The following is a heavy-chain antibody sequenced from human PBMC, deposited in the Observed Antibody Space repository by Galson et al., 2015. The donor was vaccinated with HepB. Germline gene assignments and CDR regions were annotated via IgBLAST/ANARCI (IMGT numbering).Heavy chain of an antibody. CDR2: ISGSGGST. D-gene: IGHD6-13*01. CDR1: GFTFANYV. V-gene: IGHV3-23*01. CDR3: AKNSGSNWFVPHHFDS. J-gene: IGHJ4*02. Sequence: SLRLSCAASGFTFANYVMNWVRQAPGKGLEWVSSISGSGGSTYYRGSFKGRFTISRDNSKNTVYLQMKSLRADDTAVYYCAKNSGSNWFVPHHFDSWGQGTLGTGSS.